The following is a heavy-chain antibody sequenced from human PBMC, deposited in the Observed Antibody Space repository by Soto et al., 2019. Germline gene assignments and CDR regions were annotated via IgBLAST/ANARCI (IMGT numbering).Heavy chain of an antibody. V-gene: IGHV2-5*02. CDR3: AHLGGYMDFDY. CDR1: GLSLSTSGVG. J-gene: IGHJ4*02. D-gene: IGHD5-18*01. CDR2: NYWDDDK. Sequence: QITLQESGPTLVKHTQTLTLTCTFSGLSLSTSGVGVGWIRQPPGKALEWLALNYWDDDKRYSPSLKSRLTITKDTSKDQVVLTMTNMDPVDTASYYCAHLGGYMDFDYWGQGTLVTVSS.